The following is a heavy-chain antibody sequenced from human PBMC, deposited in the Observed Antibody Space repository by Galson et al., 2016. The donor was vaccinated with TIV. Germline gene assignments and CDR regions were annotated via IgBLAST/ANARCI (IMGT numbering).Heavy chain of an antibody. CDR3: AKDRNTAMDTYYWYYGMDV. J-gene: IGHJ6*02. D-gene: IGHD5-18*01. Sequence: SVKVSCKASGGSFSSYVISWVRQAPGQGLEWMGGIIPLFSTANYAQQFQGRVTITADESTSTAYMELRSLRSEDTAIYYCAKDRNTAMDTYYWYYGMDVWGQGTTVTVSS. CDR2: IIPLFSTA. CDR1: GGSFSSYV. V-gene: IGHV1-69*13.